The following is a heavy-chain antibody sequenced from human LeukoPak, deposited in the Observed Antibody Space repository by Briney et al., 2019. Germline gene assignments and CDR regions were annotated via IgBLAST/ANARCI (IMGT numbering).Heavy chain of an antibody. CDR3: AKGPYSGFS. V-gene: IGHV3-30*04. J-gene: IGHJ5*02. D-gene: IGHD1-26*01. CDR2: ISYDGSNK. Sequence: LTGGSLRLSCAASGFTFSSYAMHWVRQAPGKGLEWVAVISYDGSNKYYADSVKGRFTISRDNSKNTLYLQMNSLRAEDTAVYYCAKGPYSGFSWGQGTLVTVSS. CDR1: GFTFSSYA.